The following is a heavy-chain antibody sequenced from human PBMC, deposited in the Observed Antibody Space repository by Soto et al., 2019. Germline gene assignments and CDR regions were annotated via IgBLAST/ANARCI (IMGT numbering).Heavy chain of an antibody. V-gene: IGHV3-48*01. CDR1: GFNFSSYI. J-gene: IGHJ6*03. D-gene: IGHD3-3*01. CDR3: ARDLNDFWSGYPPSYYMDV. Sequence: GGSLRLSCAASGFNFSSYIMNWVRQAPGKGLEWVSYISSSSSTIYYADSVKGRFTISRDNAKNSLYLQMNSLRAEDTAVYYCARDLNDFWSGYPPSYYMDVWGKGTTVTVSS. CDR2: ISSSSSTI.